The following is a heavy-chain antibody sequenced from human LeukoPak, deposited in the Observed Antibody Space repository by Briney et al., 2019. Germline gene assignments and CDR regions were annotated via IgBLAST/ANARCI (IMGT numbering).Heavy chain of an antibody. D-gene: IGHD5-24*01. CDR1: GGSINSGGYY. Sequence: SETLSLTCTVSGGSINSGGYYWNWIRQHPGKGLEWIGYIYYSGSTDYNPSLKSRGTISVDTSKNQFSLKLGSVTAADTAIYYCARVWAGYNTNFFDYWGQGTLVTVSS. J-gene: IGHJ4*02. V-gene: IGHV4-31*03. CDR3: ARVWAGYNTNFFDY. CDR2: IYYSGST.